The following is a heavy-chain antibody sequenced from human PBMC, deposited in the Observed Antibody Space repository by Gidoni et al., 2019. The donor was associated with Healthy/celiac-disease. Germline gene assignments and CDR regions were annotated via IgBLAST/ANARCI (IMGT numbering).Heavy chain of an antibody. V-gene: IGHV3-21*01. D-gene: IGHD3-22*01. CDR1: GFTCSSYR. Sequence: EVQLVESGGGLVKPGGSLRLSCAASGFTCSSYRLNWVRQAPGKGLEWVSSISSSSSYIYYADSVKGRFTISRDNAKNSLYLQMNSLRAEDTAVYYCARAAADYYDSSGYYYHFDYWGQGTLVTVSS. J-gene: IGHJ4*02. CDR3: ARAAADYYDSSGYYYHFDY. CDR2: ISSSSSYI.